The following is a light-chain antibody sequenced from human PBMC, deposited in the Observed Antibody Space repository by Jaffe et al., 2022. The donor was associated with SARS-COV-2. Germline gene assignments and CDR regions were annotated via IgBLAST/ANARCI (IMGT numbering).Light chain of an antibody. J-gene: IGKJ1*01. Sequence: EIVLTQSPGTLSSSPGERATLSCRASQGVSSSSLAWYQQKRGQAPRLLIYDSSTRATGIPDRFSASGSGTDFTLTISRLEPEDFAVYYCQQYGSSPRTFGQGTKVEIK. V-gene: IGKV3-20*01. CDR1: QGVSSSS. CDR3: QQYGSSPRT. CDR2: DSS.